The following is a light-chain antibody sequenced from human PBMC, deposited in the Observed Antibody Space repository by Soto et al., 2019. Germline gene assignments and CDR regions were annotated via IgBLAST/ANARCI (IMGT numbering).Light chain of an antibody. V-gene: IGLV2-8*01. CDR2: EVS. Sequence: QSALTQPPSASGSPGQSVTISCTGTSSDVGGYNYVSWYQQHPGKAPKLMIYEVSKRPSGVPDRFSGSKSGNTASLTVSGLQAEDEAAYYCRSYAGSNNRVFGTGTKLTVL. CDR1: SSDVGGYNY. J-gene: IGLJ1*01. CDR3: RSYAGSNNRV.